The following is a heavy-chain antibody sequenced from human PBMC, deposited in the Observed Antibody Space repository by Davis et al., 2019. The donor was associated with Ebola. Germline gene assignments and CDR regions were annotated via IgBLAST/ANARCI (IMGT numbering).Heavy chain of an antibody. Sequence: GGSLRLSCAASGFIVSDKYMSWVRQAPGKGLEWVSVIYRDGRTYHADSVKGRFTISRDNSKNTLDLQMNSLQSEDTAVDYCAKGGSGWPSDYSYGMGVWGKGTTVTVSS. J-gene: IGHJ6*04. CDR1: GFIVSDKY. D-gene: IGHD6-19*01. CDR3: AKGGSGWPSDYSYGMGV. V-gene: IGHV3-53*05. CDR2: IYRDGRT.